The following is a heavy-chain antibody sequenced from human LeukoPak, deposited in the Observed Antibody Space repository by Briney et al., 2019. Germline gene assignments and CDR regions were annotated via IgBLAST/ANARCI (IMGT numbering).Heavy chain of an antibody. Sequence: PSETLSLTCTGSGGSISSGDSYWNWIRQPPGKGLKWIGYIYYSGSTYYKPSLKSRVTISVDTSKNQFSLNLRSVSAADTAVYYCARVPYYDSSGSKIDYWGQGTLVTVSA. CDR3: ARVPYYDSSGSKIDY. CDR2: IYYSGST. V-gene: IGHV4-30-4*01. CDR1: GGSISSGDSY. J-gene: IGHJ4*02. D-gene: IGHD3-22*01.